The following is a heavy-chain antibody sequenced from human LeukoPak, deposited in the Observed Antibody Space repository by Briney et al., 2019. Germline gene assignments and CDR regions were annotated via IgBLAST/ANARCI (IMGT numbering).Heavy chain of an antibody. Sequence: PGGSLRLSCAASGFTFSSYGMHWVRQAPGKGLEWVAVISHDGSNKYYADSVKGRFTISGDNSKNTLYLQMNSLRAEDTAVYYCAWYYDSSGYSRDYWGQGTLVTVSS. D-gene: IGHD3-22*01. V-gene: IGHV3-30*03. CDR1: GFTFSSYG. J-gene: IGHJ4*02. CDR2: ISHDGSNK. CDR3: AWYYDSSGYSRDY.